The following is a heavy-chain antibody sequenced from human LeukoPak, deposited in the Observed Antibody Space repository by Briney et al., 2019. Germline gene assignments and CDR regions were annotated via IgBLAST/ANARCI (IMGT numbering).Heavy chain of an antibody. CDR2: IYHSGST. Sequence: PSETLSLTCAVSGGSISNENWWGWVRQPPGKGLEWIGEIYHSGSTNYIPSLKSRITISVDKSKNQFSLKLTSVTAADTAVYYCAGSPIGYGMDVWGQGTTVTVSS. CDR3: AGSPIGYGMDV. CDR1: GGSISNENW. V-gene: IGHV4-4*02. J-gene: IGHJ6*02.